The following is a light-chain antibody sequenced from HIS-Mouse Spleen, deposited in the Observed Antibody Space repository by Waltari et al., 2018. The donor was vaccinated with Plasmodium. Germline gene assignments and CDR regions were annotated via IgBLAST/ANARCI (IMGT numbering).Light chain of an antibody. CDR3: SSYTSSSTLVV. CDR2: DVS. J-gene: IGLJ2*01. CDR1: SRDVGGYNY. V-gene: IGLV2-14*03. Sequence: QSALTQPASVSGSPGQSITIPCTGTSRDVGGYNYVPWYQQHPGKAPKLMIYDVSNRPSGVSNRFSGSKSGNTASLTISGLQAEDEADYYCSSYTSSSTLVVFGGGTKLTVL.